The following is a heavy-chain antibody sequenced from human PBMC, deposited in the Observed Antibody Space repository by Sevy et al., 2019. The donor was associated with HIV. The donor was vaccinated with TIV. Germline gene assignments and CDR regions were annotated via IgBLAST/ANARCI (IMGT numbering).Heavy chain of an antibody. J-gene: IGHJ6*02. D-gene: IGHD3-22*01. CDR3: HGDYDSSQLASYFYYGMDV. CDR2: IRGSGGST. Sequence: GGCLRLSCAASGFTFSSYAMNWVRQAPGKGLEWLSTIRGSGGSTYYADSVKGRFTISRDNSKNRLYLQMNSLRVEDTAVYYCHGDYDSSQLASYFYYGMDVWGQGTTVTVSS. V-gene: IGHV3-23*01. CDR1: GFTFSSYA.